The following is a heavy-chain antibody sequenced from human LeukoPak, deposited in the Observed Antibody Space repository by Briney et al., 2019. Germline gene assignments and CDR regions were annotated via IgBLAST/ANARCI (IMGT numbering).Heavy chain of an antibody. Sequence: GGSLRLSCAASGFTFSSYEMNWVRQAPGKGLEWVSAISGSGGSTYYADSVKGRFTISRDNSKNTLYLQMNSLRAEDTAVYYCAKYFDYYFDYWGQGTLVTVSS. V-gene: IGHV3-23*01. J-gene: IGHJ4*02. CDR2: ISGSGGST. CDR1: GFTFSSYE. D-gene: IGHD3-9*01. CDR3: AKYFDYYFDY.